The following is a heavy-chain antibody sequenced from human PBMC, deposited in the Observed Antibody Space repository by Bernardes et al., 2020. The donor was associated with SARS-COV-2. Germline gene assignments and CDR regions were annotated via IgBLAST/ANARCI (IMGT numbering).Heavy chain of an antibody. CDR1: VYTSTSYV. D-gene: IGHD3-3*01. CDR3: ARDGDNQGSWYYDFWSGYQFPHYYYYGMDV. J-gene: IGHJ6*02. Sequence: ASVKLPSKAYVYTSTSYVISWVRPAPGQGLEWMGWISAYNGNTNYAQKLQGRVTMTTDTSTSTAYMELRSLRSDDTAVYYCARDGDNQGSWYYDFWSGYQFPHYYYYGMDVWGQGTTVTVSS. CDR2: ISAYNGNT. V-gene: IGHV1-18*04.